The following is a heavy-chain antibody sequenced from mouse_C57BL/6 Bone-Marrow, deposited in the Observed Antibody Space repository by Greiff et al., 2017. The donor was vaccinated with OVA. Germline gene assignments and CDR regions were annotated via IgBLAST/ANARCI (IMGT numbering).Heavy chain of an antibody. CDR2: IDPSDSYT. D-gene: IGHD1-1*01. J-gene: IGHJ2*01. V-gene: IGHV1-69*01. Sequence: VPLQQPGAELVMPGASVKLSCKASGSTFTSSWMHWVKQRPGQGLEWIGEIDPSDSYTNYNQQFKGKSTFTVDKSSSTAYMQLSSLTSEDSAVYYCARERYLLGDYWGQGTTLTVSS. CDR1: GSTFTSSW. CDR3: ARERYLLGDY.